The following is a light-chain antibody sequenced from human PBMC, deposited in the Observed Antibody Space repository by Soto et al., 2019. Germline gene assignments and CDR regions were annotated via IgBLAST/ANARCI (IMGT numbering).Light chain of an antibody. J-gene: IGLJ1*01. V-gene: IGLV2-14*01. CDR2: EVS. CDR3: SSYTCSSTPYV. Sequence: QSALTQPASVSGSPGQSITISCTGTSSDVGGYNYVSWYQQHPGKAPKLMIYEVSNRPSGGSNRFSGSKSGNTASLTISGLQAEDEADYYCSSYTCSSTPYVFGTGTKLTVL. CDR1: SSDVGGYNY.